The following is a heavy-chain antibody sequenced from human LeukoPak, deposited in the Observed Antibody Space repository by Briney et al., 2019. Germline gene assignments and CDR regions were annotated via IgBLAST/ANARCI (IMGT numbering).Heavy chain of an antibody. CDR3: ARGPLTGSGYDWLFDY. V-gene: IGHV3-7*03. CDR2: IKQEGSEK. CDR1: GFTFSSYW. Sequence: GALRLSCAAPGFTFSSYWMSWVRPAPGKGLEWVANIKQEGSEKYYVDSVKGRFTISRDNAKNSLYLQMNSLRAEDTAVYYCARGPLTGSGYDWLFDYWGQGTLVTVSS. J-gene: IGHJ4*02. D-gene: IGHD5-12*01.